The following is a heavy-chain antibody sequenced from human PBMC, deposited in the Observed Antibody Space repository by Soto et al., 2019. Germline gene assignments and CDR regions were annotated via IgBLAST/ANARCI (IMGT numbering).Heavy chain of an antibody. CDR2: IIPLLDIA. V-gene: IGHV1-69*04. CDR1: GGTFSNDI. CDR3: ARDVDRTSHLNWFEP. Sequence: GASVKVSCKTSGGTFSNDIITWVRQAPGQGLEWMGRIIPLLDIANYAQKFQGRVTITADKSTSTAYMELNSLRSEDTAVYYCARDVDRTSHLNWFEPWGQGVMVTVSS. J-gene: IGHJ5*02. D-gene: IGHD5-12*01.